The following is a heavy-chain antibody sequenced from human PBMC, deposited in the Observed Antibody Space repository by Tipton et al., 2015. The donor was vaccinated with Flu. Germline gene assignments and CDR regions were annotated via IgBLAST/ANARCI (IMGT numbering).Heavy chain of an antibody. J-gene: IGHJ5*02. Sequence: TLSLTCAVYGGPFSGYYWSWIRQPPGKGLEWIGEINHSGSTNYNPSLKSRVTISVDTSKNQFSLKLSSVTAADTAVYYCASRIKYCSSTSCYVRPVQRNWFDPWGQGTLVTVSS. CDR2: INHSGST. D-gene: IGHD2-2*01. V-gene: IGHV4-34*01. CDR3: ASRIKYCSSTSCYVRPVQRNWFDP. CDR1: GGPFSGYY.